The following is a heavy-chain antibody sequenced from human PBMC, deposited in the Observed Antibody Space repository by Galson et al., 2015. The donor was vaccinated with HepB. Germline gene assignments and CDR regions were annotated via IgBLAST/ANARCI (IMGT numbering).Heavy chain of an antibody. Sequence: SLRLSCAASGFTFSDHYMDWVRQAPGKGLEWVGRTRNKANSYTTEYAASVKGRFTISRDDSKNSLYLQMNSLKTEDTAVYYCARGVDYGDYGYYYYYYMDVWGKGATVTVSS. CDR2: TRNKANSYTT. CDR1: GFTFSDHY. V-gene: IGHV3-72*01. J-gene: IGHJ6*03. CDR3: ARGVDYGDYGYYYYYYMDV. D-gene: IGHD4-17*01.